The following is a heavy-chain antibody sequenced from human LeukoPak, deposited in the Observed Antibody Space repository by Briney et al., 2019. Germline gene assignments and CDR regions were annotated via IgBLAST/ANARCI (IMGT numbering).Heavy chain of an antibody. CDR1: GGSISSNY. D-gene: IGHD3-22*01. Sequence: SETLSLTCTVSGGSISSNYWSWIRQPAGKGLEWIGRIYTTGGTNFNPSLKSRVTMSVDTSKNQFSLKLRSVTAADTAVYYCARVRYDSVYNWFDPWGQGTLVTVSS. J-gene: IGHJ5*02. V-gene: IGHV4-4*07. CDR2: IYTTGGT. CDR3: ARVRYDSVYNWFDP.